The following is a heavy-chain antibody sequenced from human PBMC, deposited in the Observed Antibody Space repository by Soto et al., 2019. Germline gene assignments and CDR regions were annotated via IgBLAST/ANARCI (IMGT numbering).Heavy chain of an antibody. D-gene: IGHD2-8*01. Sequence: QLQLQESGPGLVKPSETLSVTCSVSGDSIGTINYYWGWLRQPPGKGPEWIGSIYYTGSTHYNPPIRGLATVSVDTSKNQFSLRLTSVTAADTAVYYCARHPGYTVPTVYATHYFDDWGQGVLVTVSS. CDR2: IYYTGST. CDR1: GDSIGTINYY. J-gene: IGHJ4*02. CDR3: ARHPGYTVPTVYATHYFDD. V-gene: IGHV4-39*01.